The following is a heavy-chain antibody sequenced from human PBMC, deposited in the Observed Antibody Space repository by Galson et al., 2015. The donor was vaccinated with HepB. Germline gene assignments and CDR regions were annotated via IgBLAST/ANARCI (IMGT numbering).Heavy chain of an antibody. V-gene: IGHV3-30*03. Sequence: SLRLSCAASGFTFSSYGMHWVRQAPGKGLEWVALISYDGSNKYYADSVKGRFTISRDNSKNTLYLQMNSLRAEDTAVYYCARDGYSSSWPVPSGGYFDYWGQGTLVTVSS. CDR1: GFTFSSYG. CDR2: ISYDGSNK. CDR3: ARDGYSSSWPVPSGGYFDY. J-gene: IGHJ4*02. D-gene: IGHD6-13*01.